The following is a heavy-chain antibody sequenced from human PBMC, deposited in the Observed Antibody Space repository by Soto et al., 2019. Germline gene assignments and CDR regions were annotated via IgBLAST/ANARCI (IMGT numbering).Heavy chain of an antibody. D-gene: IGHD2-15*01. Sequence: XVSLRLSCAASGFTFSSYAMSWVRQAPGKGLEWVSAISGSGGSTYYADSVKGRFTISRDNSKNTLYLQMNSLRAEDTAVYYCAKDEVSGIVVVVAAPFDYWGQGTLVTVSS. J-gene: IGHJ4*02. V-gene: IGHV3-23*01. CDR3: AKDEVSGIVVVVAAPFDY. CDR1: GFTFSSYA. CDR2: ISGSGGST.